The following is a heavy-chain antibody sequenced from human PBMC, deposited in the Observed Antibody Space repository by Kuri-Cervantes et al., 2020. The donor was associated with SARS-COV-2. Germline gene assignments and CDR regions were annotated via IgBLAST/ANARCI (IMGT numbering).Heavy chain of an antibody. J-gene: IGHJ4*02. CDR1: GFTFGSYS. Sequence: GESLKISCAASGFTFGSYSMNWVRQAPRKGLEWVSYISSSSSTIYYADSVKGRFTISRDNAKNSLYLQMNSLGDEDTAVYYCARDGTSRRIDYWGQGTLVTVSS. D-gene: IGHD6-13*01. CDR3: ARDGTSRRIDY. V-gene: IGHV3-48*02. CDR2: ISSSSSTI.